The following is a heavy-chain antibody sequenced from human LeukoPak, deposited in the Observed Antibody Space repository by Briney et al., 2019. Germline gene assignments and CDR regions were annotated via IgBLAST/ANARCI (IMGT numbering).Heavy chain of an antibody. CDR3: AXXXXXXVXPRGYGMDV. J-gene: IGHJ6*02. V-gene: IGHV1-8*01. CDR1: GYTFTIYD. D-gene: IGHD3-10*01. Sequence: ASVKVSCKASGYTFTIYDINWVRQAPGQGLEWVGWMNPNNGGTVYAQKFQGRVTMTRDTSTGTSYMELNSLRSEDTAVYYCAXXXXXXVXPRGYGMDVWGQGTTVTVSS. CDR2: MNPNNGGT.